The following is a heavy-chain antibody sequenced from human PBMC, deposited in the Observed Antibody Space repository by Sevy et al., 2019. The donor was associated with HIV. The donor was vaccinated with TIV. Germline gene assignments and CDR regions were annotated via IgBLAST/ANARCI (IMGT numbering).Heavy chain of an antibody. Sequence: GGSLRLSCVGFGFTSSDYYMSWIRQAPGKGLEWVSYISGSGSTIDYADSVKGRFTISSDNAKNSLYLKMNSLRAEDTAVYYCAREKRHDDYYYGMDVWGQGTTVTVSS. V-gene: IGHV3-11*01. D-gene: IGHD1-1*01. CDR3: AREKRHDDYYYGMDV. J-gene: IGHJ6*02. CDR1: GFTSSDYY. CDR2: ISGSGSTI.